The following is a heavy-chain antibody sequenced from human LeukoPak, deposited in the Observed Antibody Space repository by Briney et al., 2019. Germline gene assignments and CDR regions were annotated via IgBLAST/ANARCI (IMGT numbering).Heavy chain of an antibody. CDR2: ISGSGGST. J-gene: IGHJ4*02. CDR3: AKGCGNDWFPLDY. Sequence: GGSLRLSCAASGFTFTSYAMSWVRQAPGKGLEWVSGISGSGGSTYYADSVGGRFTISRDNSKSTLYLQMNSLGAEDTAMYYCAKGCGNDWFPLDYWGQGTLATVSS. CDR1: GFTFTSYA. D-gene: IGHD3-9*01. V-gene: IGHV3-23*01.